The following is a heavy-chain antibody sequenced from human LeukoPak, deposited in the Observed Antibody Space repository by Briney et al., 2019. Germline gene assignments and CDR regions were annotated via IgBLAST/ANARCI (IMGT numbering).Heavy chain of an antibody. V-gene: IGHV3-23*01. Sequence: PGGSLRLSCAASGFTFSSHAMAWVRQAPGKGLEWVSAIGGRGGSTYYADSVKGRFTISRDNSTNTLYLQMNSLRAEDTALYYCARDPGVVAFHYFDFWGQGTLVTVSS. CDR1: GFTFSSHA. J-gene: IGHJ4*02. CDR3: ARDPGVVAFHYFDF. D-gene: IGHD3-3*01. CDR2: IGGRGGST.